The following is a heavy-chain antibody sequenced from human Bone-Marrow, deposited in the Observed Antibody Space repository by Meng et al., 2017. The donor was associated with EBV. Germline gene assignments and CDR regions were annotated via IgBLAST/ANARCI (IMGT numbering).Heavy chain of an antibody. D-gene: IGHD3-10*01. CDR3: ARVFLDYGSGSIDY. Sequence: VPLVRSGAEVKKPGASVKVSCKASGYTFTGYYMHWVRQAPGQGLEWMGRINPNSGGTNYAQKFQGRVTMTRDTSISTAYMELSRLRSDDTAVYYCARVFLDYGSGSIDYWGQGTLVTVSS. CDR1: GYTFTGYY. CDR2: INPNSGGT. J-gene: IGHJ4*02. V-gene: IGHV1-2*06.